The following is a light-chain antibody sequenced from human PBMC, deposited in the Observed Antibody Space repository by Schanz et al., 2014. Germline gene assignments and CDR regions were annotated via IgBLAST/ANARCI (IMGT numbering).Light chain of an antibody. CDR2: GAS. J-gene: IGKJ4*01. V-gene: IGKV3-20*01. Sequence: EIVMTQSPGTLSLSPGERATLSCRASQNVNKYHLAWYQQKPGQAPRLLIYGASSRASGIPDRFSGSGSGTDFTLTISRLEPEDFAVYYCQQYGTSPLTFGGGTKVGIK. CDR1: QNVNKYH. CDR3: QQYGTSPLT.